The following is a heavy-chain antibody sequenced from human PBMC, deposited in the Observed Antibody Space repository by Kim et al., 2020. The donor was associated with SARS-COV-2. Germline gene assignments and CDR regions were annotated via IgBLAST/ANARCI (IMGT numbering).Heavy chain of an antibody. D-gene: IGHD5-18*01. V-gene: IGHV3-23*01. J-gene: IGHJ6*02. Sequence: VKGPFTISRDNSKTPLYLQMNSLRAEDTAVYYCANSYSYGAYYSGMDVWGQGTTVTVSS. CDR3: ANSYSYGAYYSGMDV.